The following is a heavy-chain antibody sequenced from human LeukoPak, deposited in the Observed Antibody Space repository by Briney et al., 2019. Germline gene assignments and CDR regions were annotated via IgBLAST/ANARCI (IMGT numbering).Heavy chain of an antibody. J-gene: IGHJ4*02. CDR1: GFTFSSYG. D-gene: IGHD2-2*03. Sequence: GGSLRLSCAATGFTFSSYGIHWVRQAPGKGLEWVAFVHFDGTTKYSGDSVKGRFTVSRDNSKDILYLQMNSLRTEDTAVYLFAKDQCTRNRCDGYPGHWGQGTLVAVSS. CDR3: AKDQCTRNRCDGYPGH. CDR2: VHFDGTTK. V-gene: IGHV3-30*02.